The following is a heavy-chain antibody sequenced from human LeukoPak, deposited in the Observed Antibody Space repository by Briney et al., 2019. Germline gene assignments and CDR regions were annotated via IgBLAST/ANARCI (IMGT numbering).Heavy chain of an antibody. CDR1: GLISYSYS. J-gene: IGHJ4*02. D-gene: IGHD3-16*01. CDR3: ARELRSFDS. CDR2: IKHNGDDL. Sequence: GGSLRLSCAVWGLISYSYSIPWPRQAPGKGLEWVANIKHNGDDLNYVDSVEGRLTMSRDNAQNSQYLHMTSLRAVYTSVYSFARELRSFDSWGQGTLVTVSS. V-gene: IGHV3-7*01.